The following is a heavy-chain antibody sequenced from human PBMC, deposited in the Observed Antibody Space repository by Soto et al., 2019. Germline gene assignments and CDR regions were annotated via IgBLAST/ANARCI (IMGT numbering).Heavy chain of an antibody. CDR3: ARDCGDDIFCCYDDHRELLSCPTQGAFDL. V-gene: IGHV1-69*06. Sequence: TNSGNVISCRRQAPARELEWMGGIIPIFGTANYAQKFQGRVTITADKSTSTAYMELSSLRSEDTAVYYCARDCGDDIFCCYDDHRELLSCPTQGAFDL. CDR2: IIPIFGTA. D-gene: IGHD3-9*01. J-gene: IGHJ2*01. CDR1: TNSGNV.